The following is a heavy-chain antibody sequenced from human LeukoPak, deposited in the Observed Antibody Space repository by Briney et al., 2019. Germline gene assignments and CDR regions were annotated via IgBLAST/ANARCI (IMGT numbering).Heavy chain of an antibody. D-gene: IGHD3-10*01. CDR3: ARGEPITTVRGLHKTYYFDY. CDR1: GGSFSGYY. CDR2: INHSGST. J-gene: IGHJ4*02. V-gene: IGHV4-34*01. Sequence: SETLSLTCAVYGGSFSGYYWSWIRQPPGKGLEWIGEINHSGSTNYNPSLKSRVTISVDTSKNQFSLKLSSVTAADTAVYYCARGEPITTVRGLHKTYYFDYWGQGTLVTVSS.